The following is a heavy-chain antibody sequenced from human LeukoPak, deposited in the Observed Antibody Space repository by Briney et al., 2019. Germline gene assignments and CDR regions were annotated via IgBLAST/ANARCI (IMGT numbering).Heavy chain of an antibody. V-gene: IGHV3-15*01. CDR3: TTGGYYDSSGYSGDWFDP. CDR1: GFTFSNAW. D-gene: IGHD3-22*01. J-gene: IGHJ5*02. CDR2: IKSKTDGGTT. Sequence: GGSLRLSCAASGFTFSNAWMSWVRQAPGKGLEWVGRIKSKTDGGTTDYPAPVKCRFTISRDDSKNTLYLQMNSLKTEDTAVYYCTTGGYYDSSGYSGDWFDPWGQGTLVTVSS.